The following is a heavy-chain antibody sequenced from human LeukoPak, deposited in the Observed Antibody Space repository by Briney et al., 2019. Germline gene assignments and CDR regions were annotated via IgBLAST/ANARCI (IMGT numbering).Heavy chain of an antibody. CDR1: GGIFSSYA. V-gene: IGHV1-69*04. CDR3: ARAPHYYGSGSYYIYYAFDI. J-gene: IGHJ3*02. Sequence: KASGGIFSSYATSWVLQAPGQGLEWMGRIIPILGIANYAQKFQGRVTITADKSTITAYMEMSSLRSEDTAVYYCARAPHYYGSGSYYIYYAFDIWGLGTMVTVSS. CDR2: IIPILGIA. D-gene: IGHD3-10*01.